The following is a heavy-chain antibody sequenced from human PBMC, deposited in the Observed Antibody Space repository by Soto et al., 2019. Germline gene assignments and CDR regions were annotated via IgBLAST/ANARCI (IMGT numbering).Heavy chain of an antibody. D-gene: IGHD7-27*01. CDR2: ISYDGSHK. Sequence: QEQLVESGGGVVQPGGSLRLACTASGFTFSTYAIHWVRQAPGKGLEWVAVISYDGSHKYYADAVEGRFTISRDNSKNALYLQMIGLRAEDTAVYYCAKDLRKRGEIYVRNMDVWCQGTTVTVSS. V-gene: IGHV3-30-3*01. CDR3: AKDLRKRGEIYVRNMDV. J-gene: IGHJ6*02. CDR1: GFTFSTYA.